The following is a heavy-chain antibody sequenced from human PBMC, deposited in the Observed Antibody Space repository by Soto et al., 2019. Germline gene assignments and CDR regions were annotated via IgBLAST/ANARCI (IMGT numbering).Heavy chain of an antibody. Sequence: GGSLRLSCAASGFTFSNAWMSWVRQAPGKGLEWVGRIKSKTDGGTTDYAAPVKGRFTISRDDSKNTLYLQMNSLKTEDTAVYYCTTVPYYDYIWGSYRPDYWGQGTLVTVSS. CDR3: TTVPYYDYIWGSYRPDY. J-gene: IGHJ4*02. V-gene: IGHV3-15*01. CDR1: GFTFSNAW. CDR2: IKSKTDGGTT. D-gene: IGHD3-16*02.